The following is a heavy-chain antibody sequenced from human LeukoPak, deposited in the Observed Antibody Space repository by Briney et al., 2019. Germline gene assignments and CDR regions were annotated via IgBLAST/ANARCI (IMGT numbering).Heavy chain of an antibody. Sequence: GGSLRLSCAASGFTFSSYGMHWVRQAPGKGLEWVAFIRYDGSNKYYADSVKGRFTISRDNSKNTLYLQMNSLRAEDTAVYYCAKDGYIVVVPAAIGIYYMDVWGKGTTVTVSS. J-gene: IGHJ6*03. CDR2: IRYDGSNK. D-gene: IGHD2-2*01. V-gene: IGHV3-30*02. CDR1: GFTFSSYG. CDR3: AKDGYIVVVPAAIGIYYMDV.